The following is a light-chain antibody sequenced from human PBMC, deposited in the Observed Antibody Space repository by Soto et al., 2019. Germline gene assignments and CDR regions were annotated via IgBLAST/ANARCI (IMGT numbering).Light chain of an antibody. J-gene: IGLJ2*01. CDR3: SSYLPSDILL. CDR1: SYNF. V-gene: IGLV2-11*01. Sequence: QSVLTQPRSVSGSLGQSVTISCSGTSYNFVSWYQHPPGKAPKLIIYDVTNRPSGVPDRFSASKSGSAASLPISGLQAEDEADYYCSSYLPSDILLFGGGTKLTVL. CDR2: DVT.